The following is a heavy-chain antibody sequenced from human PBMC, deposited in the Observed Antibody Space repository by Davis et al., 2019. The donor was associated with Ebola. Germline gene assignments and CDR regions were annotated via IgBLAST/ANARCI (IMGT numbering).Heavy chain of an antibody. CDR2: ISGSSDTT. V-gene: IGHV3-23*01. Sequence: GGSLRLSCAASGFTFYRYEMNWVRQAPGKGLEWLSTISGSSDTTHYADSVKGRFTISRDNSKNTLSLQVNSLRAEDTAVYFCAKDRGFNYGSDYWGQGTLVTVSS. D-gene: IGHD5-18*01. CDR3: AKDRGFNYGSDY. CDR1: GFTFYRYE. J-gene: IGHJ4*02.